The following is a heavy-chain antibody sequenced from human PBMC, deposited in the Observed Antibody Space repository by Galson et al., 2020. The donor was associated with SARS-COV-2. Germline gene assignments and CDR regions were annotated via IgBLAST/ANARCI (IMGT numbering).Heavy chain of an antibody. D-gene: IGHD4-17*01. CDR1: GFISSTYA. V-gene: IGHV3-64D*08. J-gene: IGHJ3*01. CDR3: VKDQSVRAVTTSLSRQVSYKTGFDL. CDR2: ISNNGGTT. Sequence: GESLKISCSASGFISSTYAMHWVRQAPGKGLQYVSTISNNGGTTYYADSVKGRFTISRDNSMNILYLQMSSLRDEDTAVYYCVKDQSVRAVTTSLSRQVSYKTGFDLWGQGTMVTVSS.